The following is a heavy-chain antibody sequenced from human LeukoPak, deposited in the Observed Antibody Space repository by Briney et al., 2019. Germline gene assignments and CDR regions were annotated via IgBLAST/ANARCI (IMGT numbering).Heavy chain of an antibody. J-gene: IGHJ3*02. CDR2: INHSGST. CDR1: GGSFSDYY. CDR3: ARSLWYYYDSSGHDAFDI. V-gene: IGHV4-34*01. Sequence: SETLSLTCAVYGGSFSDYYWSWIRQPPGKGLEWIGEINHSGSTNYNPSLKSRVTISVDTSKNQFSLKLSSVTAADTAVYYCARSLWYYYDSSGHDAFDIWGQGTMVTVSS. D-gene: IGHD3-22*01.